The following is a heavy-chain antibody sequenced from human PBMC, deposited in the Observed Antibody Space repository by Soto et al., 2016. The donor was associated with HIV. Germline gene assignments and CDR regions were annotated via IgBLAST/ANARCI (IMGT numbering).Heavy chain of an antibody. CDR2: IYYPGNS. CDR1: TDSSRSFS. Sequence: QVQLQESGPGLVKPSETLSLTCNFSTDSSRSFSWSWVRQSPGKGLEWIASIYYPGNSHYSPALESRITISLDTSKSQFFLKXNSMTIEDTAVYYCAAWAVSPTAAHLDYVGPGIINYRLL. V-gene: IGHV4-59*01. J-gene: IGHJ4*02. D-gene: IGHD2-21*02. CDR3: AAWAVSPTAAHLDY.